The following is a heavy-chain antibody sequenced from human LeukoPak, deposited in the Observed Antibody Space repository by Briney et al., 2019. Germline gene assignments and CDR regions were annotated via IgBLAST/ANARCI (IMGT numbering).Heavy chain of an antibody. V-gene: IGHV5-51*01. J-gene: IGHJ4*02. Sequence: GESLKISCKGSGYTFTSSWIGWVRQMPGKGLEWMGNIFPGDSDTRYSPSFQGQVTISADKSISTAYLQWSSLKASDTAMYYCARAEMGTANIDFDYWGQGTQVTVSS. D-gene: IGHD5-18*01. CDR3: ARAEMGTANIDFDY. CDR1: GYTFTSSW. CDR2: IFPGDSDT.